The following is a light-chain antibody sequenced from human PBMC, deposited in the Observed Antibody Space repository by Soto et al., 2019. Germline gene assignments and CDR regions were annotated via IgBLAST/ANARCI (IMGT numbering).Light chain of an antibody. CDR2: DAS. CDR1: RDIGSD. CDR3: QQLNGYVALT. V-gene: IGKV1-17*01. Sequence: DIEMTQSPSSLSASVGDSVTITCRASRDIGSDLSWYQQKPGKAPKLLIYDASTLQSGVPSRFSGSGSGTEFTLTISSLQPEDLATYYCQQLNGYVALTFGGGTKVDIK. J-gene: IGKJ4*01.